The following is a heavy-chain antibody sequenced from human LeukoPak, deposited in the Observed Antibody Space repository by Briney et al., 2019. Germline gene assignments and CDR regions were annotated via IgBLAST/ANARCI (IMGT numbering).Heavy chain of an antibody. CDR2: IYPDDSET. J-gene: IGHJ6*02. CDR1: GYKFTTHW. V-gene: IGHV5-51*01. D-gene: IGHD3-10*01. Sequence: GESLKISCKVSGYKFTTHWIGWVRQMPGKGLEYMGIIYPDDSETRYSPAFEGQVTISADKSTSTAYLQWSSLNASDTAMYYCARTNTGEGYFYYGMDVWGQGTTVTVS. CDR3: ARTNTGEGYFYYGMDV.